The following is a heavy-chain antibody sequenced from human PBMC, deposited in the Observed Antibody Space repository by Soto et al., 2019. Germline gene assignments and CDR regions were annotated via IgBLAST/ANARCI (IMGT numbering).Heavy chain of an antibody. CDR3: ARSKLRPNWFDP. CDR2: IYYSGST. Sequence: SETLSLTCTVSGGSISSGGYYWSWIRQHPGKGLEWIGYIYYSGSTYYNPSLKSRVTISVDTSKNQFSLKLSSVTAADTAVYYCARSKLRPNWFDPWGQGTLVTVSS. CDR1: GGSISSGGYY. J-gene: IGHJ5*02. V-gene: IGHV4-31*03. D-gene: IGHD1-26*01.